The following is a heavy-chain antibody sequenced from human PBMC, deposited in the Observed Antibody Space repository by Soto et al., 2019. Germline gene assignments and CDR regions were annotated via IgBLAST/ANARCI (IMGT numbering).Heavy chain of an antibody. Sequence: QLGGSLRLSCAATGLTFSSYWMHWVRQAPGKGLVWISRVNNDGSTTTHADSVKGRFSISRDNAKNTLYLQMSSLRDEDTAVYYCVGAHERWSFDYWGQGTLVTVSS. CDR3: VGAHERWSFDY. D-gene: IGHD2-15*01. V-gene: IGHV3-74*01. CDR2: VNNDGSTT. J-gene: IGHJ4*02. CDR1: GLTFSSYW.